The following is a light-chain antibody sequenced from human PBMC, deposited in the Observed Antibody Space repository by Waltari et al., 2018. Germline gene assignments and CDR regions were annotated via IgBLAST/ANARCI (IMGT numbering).Light chain of an antibody. V-gene: IGKV3-11*01. CDR3: QQRRNWPLT. J-gene: IGKJ4*01. Sequence: EIVLTQSPAILSFSPGERATFSCRASQSVGTYLAWYQQRPGQSPRLLIYDASNRATGIPARFTGSGSETDFTLTISSLQPEDFAVYYCQQRRNWPLTFGGGTRVQI. CDR2: DAS. CDR1: QSVGTY.